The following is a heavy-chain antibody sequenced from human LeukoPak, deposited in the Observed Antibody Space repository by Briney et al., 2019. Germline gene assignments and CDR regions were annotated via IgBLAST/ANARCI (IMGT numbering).Heavy chain of an antibody. CDR2: IYYSGGT. D-gene: IGHD6-19*01. V-gene: IGHV4-39*01. CDR1: GGSINTIPYY. CDR3: ARHSVSATDY. J-gene: IGHJ4*02. Sequence: PSETLSLTCSVSGGSINTIPYYWAWIRQPPGKGLEWIGSIYYSGGTYYNPSLKTRVTISADTSNNHFSLNLNSVTAADTALYYCARHSVSATDYWGQGILVTVFS.